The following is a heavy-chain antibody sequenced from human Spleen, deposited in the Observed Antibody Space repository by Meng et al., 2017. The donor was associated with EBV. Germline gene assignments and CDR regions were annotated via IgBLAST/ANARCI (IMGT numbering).Heavy chain of an antibody. V-gene: IGHV1-46*01. J-gene: IGHJ4*02. D-gene: IGHD1-26*01. CDR3: ARDFSGTYPSLVDF. CDR2: INPSAATT. Sequence: VHLVPAGAETKKPWASVKSSCKASGDTFTSHFIHWVRQVPGQGPEWMGIINPSAATTRYAQKFEARVSMTRDTSSTTVYMELTSLTSKDTAVYYCARDFSGTYPSLVDFWGQGTLVTVSS. CDR1: GDTFTSHF.